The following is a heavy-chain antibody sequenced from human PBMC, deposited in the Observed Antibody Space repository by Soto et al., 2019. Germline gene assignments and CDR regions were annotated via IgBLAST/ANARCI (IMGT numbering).Heavy chain of an antibody. J-gene: IGHJ5*02. CDR3: ARGVGSGSYYNQYNWFDP. CDR2: INVYNGNT. Sequence: QVQLVQSGGEVKKPGASVKVSCKASGYTFTNYGISWVRQAPGQGLEWMGWINVYNGNTKYAQKVQGRVTMTTDTSTSTAYMGLRSLRSDETAVYYCARGVGSGSYYNQYNWFDPWGQGTLVTVSS. CDR1: GYTFTNYG. D-gene: IGHD3-10*01. V-gene: IGHV1-18*01.